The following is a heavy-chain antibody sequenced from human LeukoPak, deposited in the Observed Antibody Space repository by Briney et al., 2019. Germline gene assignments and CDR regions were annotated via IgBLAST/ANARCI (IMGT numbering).Heavy chain of an antibody. V-gene: IGHV4-38-2*02. CDR3: GRVGTTGTTLDP. Sequence: SETLSLTCTVSSSSISSDYYWGWIRQPPGKGLEWIASIHHSGERYYNPSLKSRVTISVDTSQNQVSLKLTSVTAADTAVYYCGRVGTTGTTLDPWGQGTLVTVSS. J-gene: IGHJ5*02. D-gene: IGHD1-1*01. CDR2: IHHSGER. CDR1: SSSISSDYY.